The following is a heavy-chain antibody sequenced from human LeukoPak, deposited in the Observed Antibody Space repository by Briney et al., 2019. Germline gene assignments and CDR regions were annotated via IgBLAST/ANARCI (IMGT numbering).Heavy chain of an antibody. J-gene: IGHJ6*02. V-gene: IGHV4-59*08. CDR1: GGSISSYY. CDR3: ARQGYDFWSGYAYYYGMDV. CDR2: IYYSGST. D-gene: IGHD3-3*01. Sequence: SETLSLTCTVSGGSISSYYWSWIRQPPGKGLEWIGYIYYSGSTNYNPSLKGRVTISVDTSKNQSSLKLSSVTAADTAVYYCARQGYDFWSGYAYYYGMDVWGQGTTVTVSS.